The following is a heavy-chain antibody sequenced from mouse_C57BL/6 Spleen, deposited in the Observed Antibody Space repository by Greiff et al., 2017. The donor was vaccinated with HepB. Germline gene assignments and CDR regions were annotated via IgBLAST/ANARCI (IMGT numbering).Heavy chain of an antibody. V-gene: IGHV1-9*01. CDR2: ILPGSGST. D-gene: IGHD2-4*01. CDR1: GYTFTGYW. J-gene: IGHJ4*01. Sequence: VQLQQSGAELMKPGASVKLSCKATGYTFTGYWIEWVKQRPGHGLEWIGEILPGSGSTNYNEKFKGKATFTADTSSNTAYMQLSSLTTEDSAIYYGARLGYDYDDGGYYAMDYWGQGTSVTVSS. CDR3: ARLGYDYDDGGYYAMDY.